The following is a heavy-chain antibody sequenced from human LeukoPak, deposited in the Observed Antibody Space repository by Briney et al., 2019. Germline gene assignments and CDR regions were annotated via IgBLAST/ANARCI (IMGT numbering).Heavy chain of an antibody. V-gene: IGHV4-34*01. CDR2: INHSGST. J-gene: IGHJ2*01. Sequence: SETLSLTCAVYGGSFSGYYWSWIRQPPGKGLEWIGEINHSGSTNYNPSLKSRVTISVDTSKNQFSLKLSSVTAADTAVYYCAREYCSSTSCYLWCFDLWGRGTLVTVSS. CDR3: AREYCSSTSCYLWCFDL. D-gene: IGHD2-2*01. CDR1: GGSFSGYY.